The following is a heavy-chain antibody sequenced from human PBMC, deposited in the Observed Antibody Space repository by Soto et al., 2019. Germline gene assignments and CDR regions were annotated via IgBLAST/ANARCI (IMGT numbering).Heavy chain of an antibody. D-gene: IGHD3-22*01. CDR2: IMPFFGSG. CDR1: RGTFTNYA. CDR3: ASDRAGYYSHFVY. J-gene: IGHJ4*02. Sequence: QVYLVQSGAEVKKPGSSVKVSCKALRGTFTNYAFSWVRQAPGQGLEWMGGIMPFFGSGNYAQKFQGRINITADESTSSVYLELTSLRSEVTAVYYCASDRAGYYSHFVYWGQGTLVTVSS. V-gene: IGHV1-69*01.